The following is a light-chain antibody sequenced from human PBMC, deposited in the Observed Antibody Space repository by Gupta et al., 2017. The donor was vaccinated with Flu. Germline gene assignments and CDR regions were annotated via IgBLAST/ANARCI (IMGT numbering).Light chain of an antibody. CDR1: QSISRY. Sequence: DIQMTQSPSSLSASVVDRVTITCRASQSISRYLNWYQQKPGKAPKLLIYAASRVKSGVPSRFSGSGSGTDFTLTISSRQPEDFATYYCQHRNSTPITFGGGTKVEIK. V-gene: IGKV1-39*01. J-gene: IGKJ4*01. CDR3: QHRNSTPIT. CDR2: AAS.